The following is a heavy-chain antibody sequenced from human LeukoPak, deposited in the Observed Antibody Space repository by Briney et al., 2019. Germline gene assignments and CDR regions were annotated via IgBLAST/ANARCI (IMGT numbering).Heavy chain of an antibody. D-gene: IGHD3-22*01. CDR1: GFTFSSYG. Sequence: PGGSLRLSCAASGFTFSSYGMHWVRQAPAKGLEWVAVIWHDGSTKHYADSVKGRFTISRDNLKNTLYLEMNSLRAEDTAVYHCAEAYDSPYYYYGMDVWGQGTTVTVSS. CDR2: IWHDGSTK. J-gene: IGHJ6*02. V-gene: IGHV3-33*06. CDR3: AEAYDSPYYYYGMDV.